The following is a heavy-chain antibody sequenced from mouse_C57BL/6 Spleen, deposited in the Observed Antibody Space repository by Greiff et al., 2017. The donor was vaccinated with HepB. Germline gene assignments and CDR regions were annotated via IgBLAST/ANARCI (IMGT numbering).Heavy chain of an antibody. CDR3: ARDGGYYGSSYGHFDY. CDR2: IDPANGNT. CDR1: GFNIKNTY. D-gene: IGHD1-1*01. V-gene: IGHV14-3*01. Sequence: VQLKESVAELVRPGASVKLSCTASGFNIKNTYMHWVKQRPEQGLEWIGRIDPANGNTKYAPKFQGKATITADTSSNTAYLQLSSLTSEDTAIYYCARDGGYYGSSYGHFDYWGQGTTLTVSS. J-gene: IGHJ2*01.